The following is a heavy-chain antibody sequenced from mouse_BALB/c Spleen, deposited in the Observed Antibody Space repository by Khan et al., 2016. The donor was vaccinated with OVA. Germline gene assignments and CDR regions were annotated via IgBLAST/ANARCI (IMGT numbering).Heavy chain of an antibody. D-gene: IGHD2-14*01. CDR1: GYTFTTAG. Sequence: QVQLKESGPELKKPGETVRISCKASGYTFTTAGIQWVQKMPGKGLKWIGWINTHSGVPKYAEDFKGRFAFSLEISVNTAYLQITNLKHEDTATYFCARVGAAYYRNDGGAMEYWGQGTSVTVSS. CDR3: ARVGAAYYRNDGGAMEY. J-gene: IGHJ4*01. V-gene: IGHV9-4*02. CDR2: INTHSGVP.